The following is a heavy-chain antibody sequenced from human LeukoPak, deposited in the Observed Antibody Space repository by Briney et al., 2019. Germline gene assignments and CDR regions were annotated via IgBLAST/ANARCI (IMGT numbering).Heavy chain of an antibody. D-gene: IGHD3-10*01. CDR2: ISSSSSYI. CDR3: ARDFTMVRGSNWFDP. Sequence: GGSLRLSCAASGFTFSSYSMNWVRQAPGKGLEWVSSISSSSSYIYYADSVKGRFTISRDNAKNSLYLQMNSLRAEGTAVYYCARDFTMVRGSNWFDPWGQGTLVTVSS. CDR1: GFTFSSYS. J-gene: IGHJ5*02. V-gene: IGHV3-21*01.